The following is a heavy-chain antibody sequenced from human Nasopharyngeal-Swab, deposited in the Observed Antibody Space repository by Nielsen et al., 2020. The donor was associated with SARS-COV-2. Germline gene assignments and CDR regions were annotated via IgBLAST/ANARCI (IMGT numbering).Heavy chain of an antibody. V-gene: IGHV3-23*03. CDR2: IYSDVENV. J-gene: IGHJ5*02. CDR3: AKDQSINWFDP. D-gene: IGHD2-21*01. Sequence: VRQAPGKGLEWISVIYSDVENVYYADSVKGRFTVSRDNSKNMVFLQMDSLRAEDTAVYYCAKDQSINWFDPWGQGTLVTVSS.